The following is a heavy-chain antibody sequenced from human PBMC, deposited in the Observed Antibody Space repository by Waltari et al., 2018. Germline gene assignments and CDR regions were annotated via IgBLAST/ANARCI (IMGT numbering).Heavy chain of an antibody. CDR2: IESDESRK. CDR3: VRDEPGDGLDY. Sequence: EVQLVESGGALVQPGGSLRLSCATSGFTFSRYWMHWVRQAPGKGRMGVSNIESDESRKTYADSVKGRFTISRDNAKNTVYLQMNSLRDEDTAVYYCVRDEPGDGLDYWGQGTLVTVSS. J-gene: IGHJ4*02. V-gene: IGHV3-74*03. D-gene: IGHD7-27*01. CDR1: GFTFSRYW.